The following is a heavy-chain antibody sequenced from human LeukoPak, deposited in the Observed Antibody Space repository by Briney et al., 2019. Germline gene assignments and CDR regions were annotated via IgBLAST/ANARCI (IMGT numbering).Heavy chain of an antibody. D-gene: IGHD2-21*01. Sequence: GGSLRLSCAASGFTFSSYAMSWVHQAPGKGLEWVSAISGSGGSTYYADSVKGRFTISRDNSKNTLYLQMNSLRAEDTAVYYCAKVVVVTNKFDYWGQGTLVTVSS. V-gene: IGHV3-23*01. CDR1: GFTFSSYA. CDR3: AKVVVVTNKFDY. J-gene: IGHJ4*02. CDR2: ISGSGGST.